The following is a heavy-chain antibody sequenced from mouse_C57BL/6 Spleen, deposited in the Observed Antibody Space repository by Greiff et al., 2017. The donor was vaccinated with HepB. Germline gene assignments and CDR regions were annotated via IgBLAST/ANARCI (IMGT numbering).Heavy chain of an antibody. CDR3: ARYLLRYFDV. D-gene: IGHD1-1*01. V-gene: IGHV1-55*01. CDR1: GYTFTSYW. CDR2: IYPGSGST. Sequence: VKLQQPGAELVKPGASVKMSCKASGYTFTSYWITWVKQRPGQGLEWIGDIYPGSGSTNYNEKFKSKATLTVDTSSSTAYMQLSSLTSEDSAVYYCARYLLRYFDVWGTGTTVTVSS. J-gene: IGHJ1*03.